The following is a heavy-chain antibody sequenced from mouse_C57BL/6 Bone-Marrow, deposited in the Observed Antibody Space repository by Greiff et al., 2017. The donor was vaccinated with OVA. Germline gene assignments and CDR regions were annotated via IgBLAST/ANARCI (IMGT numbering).Heavy chain of an antibody. CDR3: TSSFCEGYYPYYFDY. CDR1: GYTFTDYE. V-gene: IGHV1-15*01. J-gene: IGHJ2*01. CDR2: IDPETGGT. Sequence: VQLQQSGAELVRPGASVTLSCKASGYTFTDYEMHWVKQTPVHGLEWIGVIDPETGGTAYNQKFKGTAILTVDKSSRPAYMQLSSLTSEDSAVHYCTSSFCEGYYPYYFDYWGQGTTLTVSS. D-gene: IGHD2-3*01.